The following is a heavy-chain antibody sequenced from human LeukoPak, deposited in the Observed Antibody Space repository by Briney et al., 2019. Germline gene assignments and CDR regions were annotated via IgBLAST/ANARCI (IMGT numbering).Heavy chain of an antibody. CDR3: VKDHGNSWNYPDHFDY. CDR1: GFTFGDYA. V-gene: IGHV3-23*01. J-gene: IGHJ4*02. CDR2: ISGNGRST. Sequence: PGGSLRLSCTASGFTFGDYAMSWFRQAPGKGLEWVSGISGNGRSTSYADSVKGRFTMSRDNSKDTLYLQLNSLRAGDTATYYCVKDHGNSWNYPDHFDYWGQGILVTVSS. D-gene: IGHD1-7*01.